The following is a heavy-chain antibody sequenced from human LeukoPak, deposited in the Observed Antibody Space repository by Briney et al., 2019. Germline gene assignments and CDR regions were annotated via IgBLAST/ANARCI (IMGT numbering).Heavy chain of an antibody. CDR3: ARRDSAGSDF. Sequence: GGSLRLSCAASGFTFSSYSMNWVRQAPGKGLEWVSYISTSSSTIHYADSVKGRFTISRDNAKNSLYLQMNSLRDEDTAVYYCARRDSAGSDFWGQGTLVTVSS. CDR1: GFTFSSYS. CDR2: ISTSSSTI. D-gene: IGHD3-22*01. J-gene: IGHJ4*02. V-gene: IGHV3-48*02.